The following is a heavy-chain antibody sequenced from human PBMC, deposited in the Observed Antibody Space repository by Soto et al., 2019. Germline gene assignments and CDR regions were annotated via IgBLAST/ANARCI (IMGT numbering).Heavy chain of an antibody. Sequence: SETLSLTCAVSGGSISSGGYYWSWIRQHPGKGLEWIGYIYYSGSTYYNPSLKSRVTISVDTSKNQFSLKLSSVTAADTAVYYCAREIGVREGIDYWGQGTLVTVSS. CDR1: GGSISSGGYY. J-gene: IGHJ4*02. D-gene: IGHD3-10*01. V-gene: IGHV4-31*11. CDR2: IYYSGST. CDR3: AREIGVREGIDY.